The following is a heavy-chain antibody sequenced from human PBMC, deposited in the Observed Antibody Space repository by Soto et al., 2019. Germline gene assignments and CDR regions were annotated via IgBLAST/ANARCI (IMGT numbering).Heavy chain of an antibody. CDR1: GFTFTSSS. D-gene: IGHD3-3*01. V-gene: IGHV1-58*01. CDR2: IVVGSGNT. J-gene: IGHJ6*02. CDR3: AAGVRFLEWLPPRDYYYGMDV. Sequence: SVKVSCKASGFTFTSSSVQWVRHARGQRLEWMGWIVVGSGNTNYAQKFQERVTITRDMSTSTAYMELSSLRSEDTAVYYCAAGVRFLEWLPPRDYYYGMDVWGQGTTVTVSS.